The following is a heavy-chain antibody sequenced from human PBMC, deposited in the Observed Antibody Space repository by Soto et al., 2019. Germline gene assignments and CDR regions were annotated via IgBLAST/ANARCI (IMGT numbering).Heavy chain of an antibody. CDR2: ISYDGSNK. V-gene: IGHV3-30*18. CDR3: AKVHSSSWYPGAFDI. J-gene: IGHJ3*02. CDR1: GFTFSSYG. Sequence: GGSLRLSCAASGFTFSSYGMHWVRQAPGKGLEWVAVISYDGSNKYYADSVKGRFTISRDNSKNTLYLQMNSLRAEDTAVYYCAKVHSSSWYPGAFDIWGQGTMVTVSS. D-gene: IGHD6-13*01.